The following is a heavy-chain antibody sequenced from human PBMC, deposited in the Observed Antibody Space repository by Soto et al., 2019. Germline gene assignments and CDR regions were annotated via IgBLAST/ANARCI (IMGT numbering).Heavy chain of an antibody. V-gene: IGHV4-30-4*01. CDR1: GGSITSDEYY. D-gene: IGHD3-16*01. J-gene: IGHJ4*02. Sequence: QVQLQASGPGLVKPLQTLSLTCTVSGGSITSDEYYWSWIRQPPGKGLEWIGYMSYSGSTYYKPSLKSRVTISGDTSKNQFSLKLISASAADTAVYYCARTRTHVYGAPYYFDYWGQGNLVTVSS. CDR2: MSYSGST. CDR3: ARTRTHVYGAPYYFDY.